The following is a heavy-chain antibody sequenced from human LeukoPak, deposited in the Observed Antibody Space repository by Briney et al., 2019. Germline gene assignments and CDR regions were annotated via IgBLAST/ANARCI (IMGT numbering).Heavy chain of an antibody. Sequence: ASVKVSYKVSGYTLTELSMHWVRQAPGKGLEWMGGFDPEDGETIYAQKFQGRVTMTEDTSTDTAYMELSSLRSEDTAVYYCATHVVVVAALWFDPWGQGTLVTVSS. CDR3: ATHVVVVAALWFDP. CDR1: GYTLTELS. D-gene: IGHD2-15*01. CDR2: FDPEDGET. J-gene: IGHJ5*02. V-gene: IGHV1-24*01.